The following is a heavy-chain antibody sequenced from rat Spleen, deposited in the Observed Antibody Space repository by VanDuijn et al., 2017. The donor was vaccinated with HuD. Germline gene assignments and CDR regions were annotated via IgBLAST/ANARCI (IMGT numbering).Heavy chain of an antibody. J-gene: IGHJ3*01. D-gene: IGHD1-11*01. Sequence: EVQLVESDGGLVLSGRSLKLSCAVSGFTFSKFDMAWVRQAPTKGLEWVASISPSGGNTYYPDSVRGRFTISRDNTKSTLYLQMDSLRSEDTATYYCARGVYGGYSGDWFAYWGQGTLVTVSS. CDR1: GFTFSKFD. CDR2: ISPSGGNT. V-gene: IGHV5S23*01. CDR3: ARGVYGGYSGDWFAY.